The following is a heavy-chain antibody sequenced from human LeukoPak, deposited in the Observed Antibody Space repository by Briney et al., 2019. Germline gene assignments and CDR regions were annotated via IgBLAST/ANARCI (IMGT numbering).Heavy chain of an antibody. J-gene: IGHJ4*02. D-gene: IGHD2-2*01. V-gene: IGHV1-18*01. CDR2: ISAYNGNT. Sequence: ASVKVSCKASGYTFTSYGISWVRQAPGQGLEWMGWISAYNGNTNYAQKLQGRVTMTTDTSTSTAYMELRSLRSDDTAVYYCARVDCSSTSCCKGYYFDYWGQGTLVTVSS. CDR1: GYTFTSYG. CDR3: ARVDCSSTSCCKGYYFDY.